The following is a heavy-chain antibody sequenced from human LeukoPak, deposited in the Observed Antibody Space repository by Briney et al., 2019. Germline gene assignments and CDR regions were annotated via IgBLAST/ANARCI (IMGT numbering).Heavy chain of an antibody. CDR3: ARVYGVLGSRDQQLMH. Sequence: GGSLRLSCAASGFTFSNYGMHWVRQAQGKGLEWVAVISSDGSEEYYADSVKGRFTISRDNSKNTLYLQMNSLRVEDTAVYYCARVYGVLGSRDQQLMHWGQGTLVSVSS. V-gene: IGHV3-30*03. CDR2: ISSDGSEE. CDR1: GFTFSNYG. J-gene: IGHJ4*02. D-gene: IGHD6-13*01.